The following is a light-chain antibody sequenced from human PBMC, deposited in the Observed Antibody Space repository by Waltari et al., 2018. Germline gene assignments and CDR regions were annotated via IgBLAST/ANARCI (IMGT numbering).Light chain of an antibody. CDR3: LQLNSYPST. CDR2: RSS. CDR1: QDISSN. Sequence: DIHLTQSPSFLSASVGDRVTITCLSSQDISSNLAWYQQKPVKAPKLLIYRSSTLQSGVQSRFSGSESGTEFTITISSRQSEEFATYSCLQLNSYPSTFGKGTKVEVK. J-gene: IGKJ1*01. V-gene: IGKV1-9*01.